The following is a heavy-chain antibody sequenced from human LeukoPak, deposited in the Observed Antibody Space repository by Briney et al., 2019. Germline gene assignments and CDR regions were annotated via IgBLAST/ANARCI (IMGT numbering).Heavy chain of an antibody. D-gene: IGHD5-18*01. CDR3: ARSDTANDY. CDR2: ISSGSYTI. J-gene: IGHJ4*02. Sequence: PGRSLRLSCAASGFTFDDYAMNWVRQAPGKGLEWVSYISSGSYTIYYADSVKGRFTISRDNAKNSLYLQMNSLRAEDTAVYYCARSDTANDYWGQGTLVTVSS. CDR1: GFTFDDYA. V-gene: IGHV3-48*04.